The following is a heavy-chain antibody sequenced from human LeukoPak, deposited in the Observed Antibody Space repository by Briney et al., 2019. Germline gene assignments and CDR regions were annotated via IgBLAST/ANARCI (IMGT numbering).Heavy chain of an antibody. Sequence: GGSLRLSCAASGFTFSSYAMAWVRQAPGRGLEWLSYISSSSKINYADSVKGRFTISRDNAKNSLYLQRNSLRDEDTAVYYCARSANPGVHDFDPWGQGTLVTVSS. V-gene: IGHV3-48*02. CDR3: ARSANPGVHDFDP. CDR1: GFTFSSYA. D-gene: IGHD6-6*01. CDR2: ISSSSKI. J-gene: IGHJ5*02.